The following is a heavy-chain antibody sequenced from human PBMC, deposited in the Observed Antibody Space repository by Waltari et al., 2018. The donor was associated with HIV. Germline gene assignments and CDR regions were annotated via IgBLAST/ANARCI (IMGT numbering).Heavy chain of an antibody. D-gene: IGHD5-12*01. J-gene: IGHJ4*02. V-gene: IGHV1-69*01. CDR3: ARDLFSRSSGYDWTLGN. Sequence: QVQLVQSGAEVKKPGSSVKVSCKASGGTFSTYAISWVRQAPGQGLEWMGGIIPIFGTTNYAQKFQGRVTITADESTSTAYMQLSTLKSEDTALYYCARDLFSRSSGYDWTLGNWGQGTLVTVSS. CDR2: IIPIFGTT. CDR1: GGTFSTYA.